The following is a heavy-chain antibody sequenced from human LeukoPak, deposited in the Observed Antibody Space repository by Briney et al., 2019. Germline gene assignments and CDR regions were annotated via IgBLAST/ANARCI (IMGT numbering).Heavy chain of an antibody. CDR3: ARGIWDSSGYYYDY. CDR2: IYHSGST. CDR1: GGSISSGGYS. Sequence: SETLCFTCAVSGGSISSGGYSWSWIRQPPGKGLEWIGYIYHSGSTYYNPSLKSRVTISVDRSKNQFSLKLSSVTAADTAVYYCARGIWDSSGYYYDYWGQGTLVTVSS. J-gene: IGHJ4*02. D-gene: IGHD3-22*01. V-gene: IGHV4-30-2*01.